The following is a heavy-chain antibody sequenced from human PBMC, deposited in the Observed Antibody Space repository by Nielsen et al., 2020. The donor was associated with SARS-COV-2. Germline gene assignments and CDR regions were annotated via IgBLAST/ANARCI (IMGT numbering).Heavy chain of an antibody. D-gene: IGHD3-10*01. CDR1: GFTFSPYA. J-gene: IGHJ3*02. V-gene: IGHV3-30-3*01. CDR3: ARSGSPYDAFHI. CDR2: ISYDGSND. Sequence: GESLKISCAVSGFTFSPYAMHWVRQAPGKGLDWVAVISYDGSNDFYADAVKGRLTISRDNSKNTLYLQMDRLRPEDTAVYYCARSGSPYDAFHIWGQGTMVTVSS.